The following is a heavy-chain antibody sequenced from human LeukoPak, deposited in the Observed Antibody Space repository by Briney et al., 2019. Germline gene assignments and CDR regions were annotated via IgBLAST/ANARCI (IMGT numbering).Heavy chain of an antibody. CDR3: AKKYSTGLDP. CDR2: INGSGGST. D-gene: IGHD1-26*01. CDR1: GFTFSSYA. J-gene: IGHJ5*02. Sequence: EGSLRLSCAASGFTFSSYAMSWVRQAPGKGLEWVSDINGSGGSTYYADSVKGRFTISRDNSKNTLYLQMNSLRAEDTAVYYCAKKYSTGLDPWGQGTLVTVSS. V-gene: IGHV3-23*01.